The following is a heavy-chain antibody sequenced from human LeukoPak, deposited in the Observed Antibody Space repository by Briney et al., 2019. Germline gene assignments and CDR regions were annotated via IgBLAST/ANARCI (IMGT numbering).Heavy chain of an antibody. Sequence: ASVKVSCKASGYRFTSRYMHWVREAPGQGLEWMGRINPSDGSTSYAQKFQGRVTMTRDTSTSTVYMELSSLRSEDTAVYYCARDPLCGGDCYIPTYYFDYWGQGTLVTVSS. CDR2: INPSDGST. CDR1: GYRFTSRY. J-gene: IGHJ4*02. CDR3: ARDPLCGGDCYIPTYYFDY. V-gene: IGHV1-46*01. D-gene: IGHD2-21*02.